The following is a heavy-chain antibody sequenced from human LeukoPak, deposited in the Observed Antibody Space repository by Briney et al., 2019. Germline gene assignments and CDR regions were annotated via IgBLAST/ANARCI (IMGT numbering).Heavy chain of an antibody. J-gene: IGHJ6*04. Sequence: SETLSLTCTVSGASLSSGSYYWNWIRQPAGKGLEWIGRIYYTGSTSYNPSLKSRVTISVDTSKNHFSLRLSSVTAADTAVYYCARDGGPYCSSTSCYYGMDVWGKGTTVTVSS. V-gene: IGHV4-61*10. CDR1: GASLSSGSYY. CDR3: ARDGGPYCSSTSCYYGMDV. CDR2: IYYTGST. D-gene: IGHD2-2*01.